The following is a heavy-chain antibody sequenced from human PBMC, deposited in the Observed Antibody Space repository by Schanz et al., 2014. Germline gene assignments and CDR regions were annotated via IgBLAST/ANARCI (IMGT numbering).Heavy chain of an antibody. CDR3: ARDRRNADLDY. J-gene: IGHJ4*02. D-gene: IGHD1-1*01. Sequence: EVQLLESGGGLVQPGGSLRLSCAASGFIFSDYYMAWIRQAPGKGLEWVSYISGSSRTIYYADSVKGRFTISRDNAKNSLFLQMNSLRAEDTALYYCARDRRNADLDYWGQGTLVTVSS. V-gene: IGHV3-48*01. CDR1: GFIFSDYY. CDR2: ISGSSRTI.